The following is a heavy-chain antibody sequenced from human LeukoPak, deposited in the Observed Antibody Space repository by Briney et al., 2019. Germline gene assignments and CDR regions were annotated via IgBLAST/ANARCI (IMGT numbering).Heavy chain of an antibody. V-gene: IGHV3-66*01. CDR2: IYSDGST. D-gene: IGHD5-12*01. CDR1: GFTVSSNY. J-gene: IGHJ4*02. Sequence: GGSLRLSCAASGFTVSSNYMSWVRQAPGKGLEWVSVIYSDGSTYYADSVKGRFTISRDNSKNTLYLQMNSLRAEDTAIYFCARDVGGYAFDYWGQGTLVTVSS. CDR3: ARDVGGYAFDY.